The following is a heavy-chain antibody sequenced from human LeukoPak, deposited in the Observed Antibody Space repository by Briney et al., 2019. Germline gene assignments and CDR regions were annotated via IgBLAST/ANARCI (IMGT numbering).Heavy chain of an antibody. J-gene: IGHJ4*02. CDR1: GFPFRSYG. Sequence: GGSLRLSCAASGFPFRSYGMNWVRQAPAQGLEWVSAITGSTRTTYYADSVKGRFTVSRDNSKNTLYLQMSSLRAEDTVIYYCARDRDNYDFWSGITSYYFDYWGQGTLVTVSS. CDR3: ARDRDNYDFWSGITSYYFDY. V-gene: IGHV3-23*01. D-gene: IGHD3-3*01. CDR2: ITGSTRTT.